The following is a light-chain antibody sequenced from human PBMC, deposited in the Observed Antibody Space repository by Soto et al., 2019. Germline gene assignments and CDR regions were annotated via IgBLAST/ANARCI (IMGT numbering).Light chain of an antibody. CDR3: QQYGSSPLIS. Sequence: VVLTQCPGTLSLSPGESATLACRALQTVSTTYLPWYQQKPGQAPRLLIFGASKRATGIPDRFSGSGSGRDFTLTISGLEPEDVAVYHCQQYGSSPLISVGQGTKVDIK. CDR1: QTVSTTY. CDR2: GAS. J-gene: IGKJ1*01. V-gene: IGKV3-20*01.